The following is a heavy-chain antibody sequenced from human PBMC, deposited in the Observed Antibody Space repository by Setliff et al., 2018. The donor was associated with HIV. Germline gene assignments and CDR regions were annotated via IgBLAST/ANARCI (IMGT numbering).Heavy chain of an antibody. J-gene: IGHJ4*02. CDR2: VSHSGSS. CDR1: GGSIKNDYRSDY. CDR3: VRLLGKD. Sequence: SETLSLTCNVSGGSIKNDYRSDYWSWVRQPPGRGLEWIGSVSHSGSSDYSPSLESRASISIDISKNQFSLNLTSVTATDTAFYYCVRLLGKDWGRGKMVTVSS. V-gene: IGHV4-61*01. D-gene: IGHD7-27*01.